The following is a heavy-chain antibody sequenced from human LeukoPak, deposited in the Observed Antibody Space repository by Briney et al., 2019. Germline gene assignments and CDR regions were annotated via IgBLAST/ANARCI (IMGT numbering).Heavy chain of an antibody. D-gene: IGHD6-19*01. CDR2: IKQDGSEK. Sequence: PGGSLRLSCAASGFTCSSYWMSWVRQAPGKGLEGVANIKQDGSEKYYVDSVKGRFTISRDNAKNSLYLQMNSLRAEDTAVYYCARIRRGWSQNWDYWGQGTLVTVSS. V-gene: IGHV3-7*01. CDR3: ARIRRGWSQNWDY. J-gene: IGHJ4*02. CDR1: GFTCSSYW.